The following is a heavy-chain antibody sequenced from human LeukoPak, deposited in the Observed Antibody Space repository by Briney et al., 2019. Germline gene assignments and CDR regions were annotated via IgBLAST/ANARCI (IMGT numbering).Heavy chain of an antibody. CDR3: ARGSCGGDCFSDWFDP. CDR1: GFTFSSYA. CDR2: ISYDGSNK. V-gene: IGHV3-30*04. J-gene: IGHJ5*02. Sequence: GRSLRLSCAASGFTFSSYAMHWVRQAPGKGLEWVAVISYDGSNKYYADSVKGRFTISRDNSKNTLYLQMNSLRAEDTAVYYCARGSCGGDCFSDWFDPWGQGTLVTVSS. D-gene: IGHD2-21*02.